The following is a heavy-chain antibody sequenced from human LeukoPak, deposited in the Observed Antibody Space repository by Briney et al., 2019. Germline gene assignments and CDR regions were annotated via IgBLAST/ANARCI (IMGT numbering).Heavy chain of an antibody. CDR2: INHSGST. J-gene: IGHJ6*02. D-gene: IGHD3-10*01. CDR1: GGSFSGYY. CDR3: ARGKYYYGSGSYYYDYYGMGV. V-gene: IGHV4-34*01. Sequence: SETLSLTCAVYGGSFSGYYWSWIRQPPGKGLEWIGEINHSGSTNYNPSLKSRVTISVGTSKDQFSLKLSSVTAADTAVYYCARGKYYYGSGSYYYDYYGMGVWGQGTTVTVSS.